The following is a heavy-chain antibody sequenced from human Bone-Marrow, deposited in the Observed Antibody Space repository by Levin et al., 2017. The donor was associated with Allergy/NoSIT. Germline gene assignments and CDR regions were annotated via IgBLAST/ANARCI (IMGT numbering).Heavy chain of an antibody. V-gene: IGHV3-30*18. J-gene: IGHJ5*02. CDR2: TTYPGTNN. CDR3: AKQTDTSGLGS. Sequence: GGSLRLSCAASGFPFSNYPMHWVRQAPGKGLEWVAVTTYPGTNNFYTESVKGRFTISRDDSQNTMYLQMSRLGSEDTAIYYCAKQTDTSGLGSWGQGTLVTVSS. CDR1: GFPFSNYP. D-gene: IGHD3-22*01.